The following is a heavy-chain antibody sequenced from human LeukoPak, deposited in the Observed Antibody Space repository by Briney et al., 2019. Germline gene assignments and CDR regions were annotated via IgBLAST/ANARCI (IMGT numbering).Heavy chain of an antibody. J-gene: IGHJ4*02. D-gene: IGHD1-26*01. V-gene: IGHV1-2*06. Sequence: PGASVKVSCKASGYTFPGYYMHWVRQAPGQGLEWMGRINPNSGGTNYAQKFQGRVTMTRDTSISTAYMELSRLRSDDTAVYYCAITEWELLEFWAPIDYWGQGTLVTVSS. CDR3: AITEWELLEFWAPIDY. CDR2: INPNSGGT. CDR1: GYTFPGYY.